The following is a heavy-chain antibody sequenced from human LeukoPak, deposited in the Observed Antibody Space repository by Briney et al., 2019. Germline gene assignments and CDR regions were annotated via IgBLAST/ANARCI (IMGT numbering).Heavy chain of an antibody. J-gene: IGHJ3*02. CDR3: ARGSITMMDRAFDI. V-gene: IGHV4-59*12. D-gene: IGHD3-22*01. CDR2: IYYSGST. Sequence: SETLSLTCTVSGGSISSYYWSWIRQPPGKGLEWIGYIYYSGSTNYNPSLKSRVTMSVDTSKNQFSLKLGSVTAADTAVYYCARGSITMMDRAFDIWGQGTMVTVSS. CDR1: GGSISSYY.